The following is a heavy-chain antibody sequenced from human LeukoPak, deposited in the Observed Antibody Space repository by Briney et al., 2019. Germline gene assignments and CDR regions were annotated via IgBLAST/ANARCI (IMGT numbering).Heavy chain of an antibody. CDR3: ARDRGRYDRSGYYPPLFDY. Sequence: ASVKVSCKASGYTFTTYGITWVRQAPGQGLEWMGWISAYNGNTNYAPKFQGRVTMTTDTSTSTAYMELRSLRSDDTAVYYCARDRGRYDRSGYYPPLFDYWGQGTLVTVSS. CDR2: ISAYNGNT. CDR1: GYTFTTYG. V-gene: IGHV1-18*01. D-gene: IGHD3-22*01. J-gene: IGHJ4*02.